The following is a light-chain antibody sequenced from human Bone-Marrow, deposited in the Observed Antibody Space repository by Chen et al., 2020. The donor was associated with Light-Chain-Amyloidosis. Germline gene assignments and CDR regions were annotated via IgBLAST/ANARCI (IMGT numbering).Light chain of an antibody. Sequence: QSVLTQPPSVSGAPGQRVTIPCTGSSSNIGAGYDVHWYQQLPGTAPKLLIYANDNRPSGVPDRFSGSKSGTSASLAITGLQAEDEADYYCQSYDTRLSGLYVFGTGTKVIVL. CDR3: QSYDTRLSGLYV. V-gene: IGLV1-40*01. CDR1: SSNIGAGYD. J-gene: IGLJ1*01. CDR2: AND.